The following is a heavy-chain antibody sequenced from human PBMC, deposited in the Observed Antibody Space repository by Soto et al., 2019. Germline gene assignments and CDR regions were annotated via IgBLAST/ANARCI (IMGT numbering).Heavy chain of an antibody. D-gene: IGHD1-20*01. V-gene: IGHV3-20*01. J-gene: IGHJ4*02. CDR3: ARAIRSMGITGADSYYFDY. Sequence: GGSLRLSCAASGFTFDDYGMSWVRQAPGKGLEWVSGINWNGGSTGYADSVKGRFTISRDNAKNSLYLQMNSLRAEDTALYHCARAIRSMGITGADSYYFDYWGQGTLVTVSS. CDR1: GFTFDDYG. CDR2: INWNGGST.